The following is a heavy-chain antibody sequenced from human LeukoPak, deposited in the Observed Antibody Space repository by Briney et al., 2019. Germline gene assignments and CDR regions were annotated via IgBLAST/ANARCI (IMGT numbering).Heavy chain of an antibody. V-gene: IGHV3-48*01. Sequence: PGGSLRLSCAASGFTFSSYSMNWVRQAPGKGLEWVSYISSSSSTKYYADSVKGRFTISRDNAKNLLYLQMNSLRAEDTAVYYCARDRTGTMDYFDYWGQGTLVTVSS. CDR3: ARDRTGTMDYFDY. CDR1: GFTFSSYS. D-gene: IGHD1-1*01. J-gene: IGHJ4*02. CDR2: ISSSSSTK.